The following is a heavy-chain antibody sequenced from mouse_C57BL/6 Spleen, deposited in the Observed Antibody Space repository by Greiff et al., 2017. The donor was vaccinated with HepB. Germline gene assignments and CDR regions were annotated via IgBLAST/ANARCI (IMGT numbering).Heavy chain of an antibody. V-gene: IGHV1-52*01. CDR1: GYTFTSYW. CDR3: ARDIDYDVYFDY. Sequence: QVQLQQPGAELVRPGSSVKLSCKASGYTFTSYWMHWVKQRPIQGLEWIGNIDPSDSETHYNQKFKDKATLTVDKSSSTAYMQLSSLTSEDSAVYYCARDIDYDVYFDYWGQGTTLTVSS. CDR2: IDPSDSET. J-gene: IGHJ2*01. D-gene: IGHD2-4*01.